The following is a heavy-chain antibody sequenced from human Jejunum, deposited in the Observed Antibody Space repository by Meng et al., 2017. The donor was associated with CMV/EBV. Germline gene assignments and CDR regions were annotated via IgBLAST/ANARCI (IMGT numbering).Heavy chain of an antibody. D-gene: IGHD7-27*01. J-gene: IGHJ4*02. Sequence: SCKASGYTFNHFYLHWVRQAPGQGLEWMGWVNPNNGGTDYAQKFQGRVIMTSDTSISTVYMELSRLTFDDTAVYYCARGPWGFDLWGQGTRGTVSS. CDR2: VNPNNGGT. CDR3: ARGPWGFDL. V-gene: IGHV1-2*02. CDR1: GYTFNHFY.